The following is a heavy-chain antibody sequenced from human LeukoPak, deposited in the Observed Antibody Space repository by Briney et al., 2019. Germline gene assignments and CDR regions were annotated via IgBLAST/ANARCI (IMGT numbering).Heavy chain of an antibody. CDR3: ARRRTTVNFDYYYYMDV. J-gene: IGHJ6*03. Sequence: SETLSLTCTVFGGSISSYYWSWIRQPPGKGLEWIGYIYYSGSTNYNPSLKSRVTISVDTSKNQFSLKLSSVTAADTAVYYCARRRTTVNFDYYYYMDVWGKGTTVTVSS. CDR2: IYYSGST. CDR1: GGSISSYY. V-gene: IGHV4-59*08. D-gene: IGHD4-11*01.